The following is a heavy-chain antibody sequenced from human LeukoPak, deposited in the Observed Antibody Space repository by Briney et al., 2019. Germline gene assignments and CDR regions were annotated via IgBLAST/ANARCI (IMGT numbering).Heavy chain of an antibody. CDR3: VTDLGLTMIRGVIVN. Sequence: GGSLRLSRAASGFTFTNAWMSWVRQAPGKGLEWVGRIKSKGDGEATDYAAPVRGRVTMSRDDSKATLYLQTYSLKSEDTAVYYCVTDLGLTMIRGVIVNWGQGTLVTVSS. D-gene: IGHD3-10*01. J-gene: IGHJ4*02. CDR1: GFTFTNAW. V-gene: IGHV3-15*01. CDR2: IKSKGDGEAT.